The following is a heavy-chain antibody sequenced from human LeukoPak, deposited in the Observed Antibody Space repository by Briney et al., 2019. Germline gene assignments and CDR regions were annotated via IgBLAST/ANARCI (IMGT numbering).Heavy chain of an antibody. V-gene: IGHV1-69*13. D-gene: IGHD6-19*01. CDR2: IIPIFGTA. CDR1: GYTFTDYY. CDR3: ARDFGDSSGQPVGDAFDI. Sequence: SVKVSCKASGYTFTDYYMHWVRQAPGQGLEWMGGIIPIFGTANYAQKFQGRVTITADESTSTAYMELSSLRSEDTAVYYCARDFGDSSGQPVGDAFDIWGQGTMVTVSS. J-gene: IGHJ3*02.